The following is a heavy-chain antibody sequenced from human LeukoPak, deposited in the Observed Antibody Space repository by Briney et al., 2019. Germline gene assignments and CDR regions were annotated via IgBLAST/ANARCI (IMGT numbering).Heavy chain of an antibody. CDR2: INHSGST. J-gene: IGHJ4*02. V-gene: IGHV4-34*01. D-gene: IGHD2-8*02. Sequence: PSETLSLTCAVYGGSFSGHYWSWIRQPPGKGLEWIGEINHSGSTNYNPSLKSRVTISVDTSKNQFSLKLSSVTAADTAVYYCARARYCTGGVCYTRYFDYWGQGTLVTVSS. CDR1: GGSFSGHY. CDR3: ARARYCTGGVCYTRYFDY.